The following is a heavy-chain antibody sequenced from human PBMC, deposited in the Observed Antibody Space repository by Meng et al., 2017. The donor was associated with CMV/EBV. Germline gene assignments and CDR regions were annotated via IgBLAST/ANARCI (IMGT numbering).Heavy chain of an antibody. J-gene: IGHJ4*02. D-gene: IGHD3-22*01. CDR2: ISSSSSYI. CDR3: ASDQPSAYDSSGYYHY. V-gene: IGHV3-21*01. Sequence: LSLTCAASGFTFSSYSMNWVRQAPGKGLEWVSSISSSSSYIYYADSVKGRFTISRDNAKNSLYLQMNSLRAEDTAVYYCASDQPSAYDSSGYYHYWGQGTLVTVSS. CDR1: GFTFSSYS.